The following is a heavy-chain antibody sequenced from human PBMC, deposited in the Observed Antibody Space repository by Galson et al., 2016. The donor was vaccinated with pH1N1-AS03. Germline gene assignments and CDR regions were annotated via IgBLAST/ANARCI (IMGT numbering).Heavy chain of an antibody. CDR3: ARDSNSVFWSGHGAFDI. V-gene: IGHV1-69*06. Sequence: SVKVSCKASGGTFSSYAISWVRQAPGQGLEWMGGIIAMVGTANYAQKVQGRVTITADKSTSTAYMELSSLRSEDTAVYYCARDSNSVFWSGHGAFDIWGQGTMVTVSS. D-gene: IGHD3-3*01. CDR1: GGTFSSYA. J-gene: IGHJ3*02. CDR2: IIAMVGTA.